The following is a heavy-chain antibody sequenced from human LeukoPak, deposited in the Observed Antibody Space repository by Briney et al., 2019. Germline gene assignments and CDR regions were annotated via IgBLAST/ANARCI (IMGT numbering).Heavy chain of an antibody. CDR3: ARAAVVVPAAKAGWYYYYYMDV. Sequence: AGGSLRLSCAASGFTFSSYWMSWVRQALGKGLEWVANIKQDGSEKYYVDSVKGRFTISRDNAKNSLYLQMNSLRAEDTAVYYCARAAVVVPAAKAGWYYYYYMDVWGKGTTVTVSS. J-gene: IGHJ6*03. V-gene: IGHV3-7*01. D-gene: IGHD2-2*01. CDR1: GFTFSSYW. CDR2: IKQDGSEK.